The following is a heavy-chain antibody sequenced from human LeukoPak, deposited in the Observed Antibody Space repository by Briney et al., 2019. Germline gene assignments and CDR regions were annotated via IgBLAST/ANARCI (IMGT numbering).Heavy chain of an antibody. J-gene: IGHJ4*02. V-gene: IGHV3-23*01. CDR3: AKSRSPXSSSSXELDY. CDR2: ISGSGGST. D-gene: IGHD6-6*01. Sequence: GGSLRLSCAASGFTFSSYAMSWVRQAPGKGLEWVSAISGSGGSTYYADSVKGRFTISRDNSKNTLYLQMNSLRAEDTAVYYCAKSRSPXSSSSXELDYXXXGTLVTVSS. CDR1: GFTFSSYA.